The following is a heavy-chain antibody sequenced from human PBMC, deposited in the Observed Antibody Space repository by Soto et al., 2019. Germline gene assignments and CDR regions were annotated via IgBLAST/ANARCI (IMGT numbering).Heavy chain of an antibody. J-gene: IGHJ4*02. CDR2: IYYSGST. CDR1: GASISGFY. Sequence: TETLSLTCTVSGASISGFYWSWIRQPPGKGLEWIGSIYYSGSTTYNPSLKSRVTVSVDTSKNQFSLKLTPVTAEDTAVYVRARIYCLCIPCSSHFEHWGQEILVCVS. CDR3: ARIYCLCIPCSSHFEH. D-gene: IGHD2-15*01. V-gene: IGHV4-59*08.